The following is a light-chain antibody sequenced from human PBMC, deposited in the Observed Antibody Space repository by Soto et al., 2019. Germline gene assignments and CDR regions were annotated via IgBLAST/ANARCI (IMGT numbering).Light chain of an antibody. J-gene: IGKJ1*01. CDR2: WAS. CDR3: QQYYSTPPT. V-gene: IGKV4-1*01. Sequence: DLVRSQSPDSLSVSLGERATINRKSSQSVLYSSNNKNYLAWYQQKPGQPPKLLIYWASTRESGVPDRFSGSGSGTDFTLTISSLQAEDVAVYYCQQYYSTPPTFGQGTKV. CDR1: QSVLYSSNNKNY.